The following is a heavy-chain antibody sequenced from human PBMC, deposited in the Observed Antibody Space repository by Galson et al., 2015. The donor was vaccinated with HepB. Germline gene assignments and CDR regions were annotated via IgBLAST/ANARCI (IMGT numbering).Heavy chain of an antibody. CDR2: ISYDGSNK. J-gene: IGHJ4*02. V-gene: IGHV3-30*04. CDR3: ARGGIAAAGFDY. Sequence: SLRLSCAASGFTFSSYAMHWVRQAPGKGLEWVAVISYDGSNKYYADSVKGRFTISRDNSKNTLYLQMNSLRAEDTAVYYCARGGIAAAGFDYWGQGTLVTVSS. D-gene: IGHD6-13*01. CDR1: GFTFSSYA.